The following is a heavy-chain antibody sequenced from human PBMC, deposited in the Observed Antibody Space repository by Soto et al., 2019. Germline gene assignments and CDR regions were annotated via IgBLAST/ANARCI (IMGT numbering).Heavy chain of an antibody. D-gene: IGHD3-10*01. J-gene: IGHJ6*02. V-gene: IGHV4-4*02. CDR1: GGSISSTNW. Sequence: PSETLSLTCAVSGGSISSTNWWSWVRQSPGKGLEWIGEIYHNGSPDYNPSLKSRVTISVDKSKNHVFLKLTSVTAADTAMYFCGRWLGTSFGMDVWPQATAVTVTS. CDR3: GRWLGTSFGMDV. CDR2: IYHNGSP.